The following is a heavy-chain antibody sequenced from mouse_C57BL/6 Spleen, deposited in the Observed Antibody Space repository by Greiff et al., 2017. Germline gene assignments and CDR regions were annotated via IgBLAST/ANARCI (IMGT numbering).Heavy chain of an antibody. Sequence: QVQLKESGAELMKPGASVKLSCTATGYTFTGYWIEWVKQRPGHGLEWIGGILPGSGSTNYNEKFKGKATFTADTSSNTAYMQLSSLTTEDSSIYCCARREVYYGNYWYFDVGSAGTAVTVSS. CDR1: GYTFTGYW. D-gene: IGHD2-1*01. V-gene: IGHV1-9*01. CDR2: ILPGSGST. CDR3: ARREVYYGNYWYFDV. J-gene: IGHJ1*01.